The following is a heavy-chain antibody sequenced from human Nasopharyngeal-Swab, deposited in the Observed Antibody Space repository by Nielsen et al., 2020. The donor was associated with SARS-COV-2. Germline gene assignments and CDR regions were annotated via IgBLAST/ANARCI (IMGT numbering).Heavy chain of an antibody. V-gene: IGHV3-30*02. CDR3: AKDLRSFRNPGLGSFDY. Sequence: GESLKISCIVSGFTFSSYAMNWVRQAPGKGLEWVAFILYDGSNEYYADSVRGRFTISRDNSKNTLYLQMNSLRGEDTAVYYCAKDLRSFRNPGLGSFDYWGQGILVTVSS. CDR2: ILYDGSNE. D-gene: IGHD1-14*01. J-gene: IGHJ4*02. CDR1: GFTFSSYA.